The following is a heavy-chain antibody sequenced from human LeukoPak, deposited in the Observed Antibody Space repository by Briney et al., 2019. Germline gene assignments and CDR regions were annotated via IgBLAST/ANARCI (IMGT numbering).Heavy chain of an antibody. CDR3: SRPFIGGLSVTSDWFHP. Sequence: PGGSLRLSCAPSGLAFSPYVAIWLDQPPGKGLEWVSTINANSGTTSYAASVRGRFTISSDNSKNTLYLQVNTLRADATATYYCSRPFIGGLSVTSDWFHPWGQGTLVVVSS. CDR1: GLAFSPYV. D-gene: IGHD3-10*01. V-gene: IGHV3-23*01. CDR2: INANSGTT. J-gene: IGHJ5*01.